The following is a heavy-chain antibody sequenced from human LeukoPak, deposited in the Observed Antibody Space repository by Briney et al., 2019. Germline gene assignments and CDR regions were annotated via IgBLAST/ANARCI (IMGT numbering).Heavy chain of an antibody. V-gene: IGHV4-59*01. D-gene: IGHD3-10*01. CDR1: GGSISSYY. J-gene: IGHJ4*02. CDR2: IYYSGST. CDR3: ARDSRLGVGAFDY. Sequence: PSETLSLTCTVSGGSISSYYWSWIRQPPGKGLELIGYIYYSGSTNYNPSLKSRVTISVDTSKNQFSLKLSSVTAADTAVYYCARDSRLGVGAFDYWGQGTLVTVSS.